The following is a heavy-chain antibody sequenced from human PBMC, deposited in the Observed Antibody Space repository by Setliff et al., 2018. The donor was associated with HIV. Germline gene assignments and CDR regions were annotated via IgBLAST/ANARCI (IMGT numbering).Heavy chain of an antibody. V-gene: IGHV4-59*01. J-gene: IGHJ4*02. D-gene: IGHD1-7*01. CDR3: ARSRETGTTRYDY. Sequence: SETLSLTCSVSGGSINSYYWSWIRQPPGKGLEWIGYIFYSGTTNYNPSLKSRVTMSVGASKNQFSLILSSVTAEDTAVYYCARSRETGTTRYDYWGQGTLVTVSS. CDR2: IFYSGTT. CDR1: GGSINSYY.